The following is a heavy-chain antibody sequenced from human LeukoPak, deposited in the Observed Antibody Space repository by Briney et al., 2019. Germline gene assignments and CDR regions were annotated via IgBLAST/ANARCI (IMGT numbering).Heavy chain of an antibody. V-gene: IGHV1-69*10. Sequence: SVKVSCKASGGIFSNYAITWVRQAPGQGLEWMGEIIPILGTSKYAQMFQGRVTITSDKSTSTAYMELSSLRSEDTAMYYCARADYDYFDPWGQGTLVTVSS. D-gene: IGHD3-16*01. CDR1: GGIFSNYA. CDR2: IIPILGTS. CDR3: ARADYDYFDP. J-gene: IGHJ5*02.